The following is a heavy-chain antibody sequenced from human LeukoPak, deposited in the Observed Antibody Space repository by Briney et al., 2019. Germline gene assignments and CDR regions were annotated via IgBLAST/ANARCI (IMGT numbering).Heavy chain of an antibody. V-gene: IGHV4-34*01. J-gene: IGHJ4*02. Sequence: SETLSLTCAVYGGSFSGYYWSWIRQPPGKGLEWIGEINHSGSTNYNPSLKSRVTISVDTSKNQFSLKLSSVTAADTAVYYCARQLRNVVRYFDSNFDYWGQGTLVTVSS. CDR3: ARQLRNVVRYFDSNFDY. CDR1: GGSFSGYY. CDR2: INHSGST. D-gene: IGHD3-9*01.